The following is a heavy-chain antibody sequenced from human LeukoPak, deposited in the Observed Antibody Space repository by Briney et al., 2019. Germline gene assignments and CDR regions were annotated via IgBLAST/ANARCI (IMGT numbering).Heavy chain of an antibody. Sequence: GGSLRLSCTASGFAFSSYSMNWVRPAPGNGLEWVSSISSTTSYIYYADSVKGRFTISRDNAKNSLYLQMNSLRAEDTAVYYCARVFRDLWTIDYWGQGTLVTVSS. CDR3: ARVFRDLWTIDY. CDR1: GFAFSSYS. D-gene: IGHD3/OR15-3a*01. CDR2: ISSTTSYI. J-gene: IGHJ4*02. V-gene: IGHV3-21*01.